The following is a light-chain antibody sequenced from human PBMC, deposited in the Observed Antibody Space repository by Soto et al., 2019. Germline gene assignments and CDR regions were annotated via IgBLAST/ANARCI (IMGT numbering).Light chain of an antibody. J-gene: IGLJ1*01. CDR1: SSNIGSNY. CDR2: RNN. Sequence: QSVLTQPPSASGTPGQRVTISCSESSSNIGSNYVYWYQQLPGTAPKLLIYRNNQRPSGVPDRFSGSKSGTSASLAISGLRSEDEADYYCAAWDDSLSGPSYVFGTGTKLTVL. V-gene: IGLV1-47*01. CDR3: AAWDDSLSGPSYV.